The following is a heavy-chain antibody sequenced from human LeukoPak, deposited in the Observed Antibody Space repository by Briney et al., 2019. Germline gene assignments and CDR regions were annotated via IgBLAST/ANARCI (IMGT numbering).Heavy chain of an antibody. Sequence: GASLKISCKGSGYSFTSYWIGWVRQMPGKGLEWMGIIYPSDSDTRYSPSFQGQVTISADKSISTAYLQWSSLKASDTAMYYCARHLRVGATSLDAFDIWGQGTMVTVSS. D-gene: IGHD1-26*01. CDR3: ARHLRVGATSLDAFDI. J-gene: IGHJ3*02. V-gene: IGHV5-51*01. CDR2: IYPSDSDT. CDR1: GYSFTSYW.